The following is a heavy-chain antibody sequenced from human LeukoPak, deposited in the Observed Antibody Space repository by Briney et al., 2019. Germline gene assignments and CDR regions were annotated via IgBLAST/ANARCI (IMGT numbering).Heavy chain of an antibody. J-gene: IGHJ6*03. CDR2: VYTSGIT. CDR1: GGFINSYY. Sequence: SETLSLTCTVSGGFINSYYWSWIRQPAGKGLEWIGRVYTSGITNYNPSLKSRITMSVDASKNQFSLKLTSVTAADTAVYYCARHNGFDRGYYYYMDVWGKGTTVTVSS. D-gene: IGHD3-9*01. V-gene: IGHV4-4*07. CDR3: ARHNGFDRGYYYYMDV.